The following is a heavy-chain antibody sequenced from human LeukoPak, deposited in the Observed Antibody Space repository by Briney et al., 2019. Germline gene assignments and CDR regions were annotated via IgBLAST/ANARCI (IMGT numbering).Heavy chain of an antibody. CDR2: IYTSGST. V-gene: IGHV4-4*07. D-gene: IGHD2-15*01. CDR1: GGSISSYY. CDR3: ARINCRGGSCYSAPIDH. J-gene: IGHJ4*02. Sequence: SETLSLTCTVSGGSISSYYWSWIRQPAGKGLEWIGRIYTSGSTNYNPSLKSRVTISVDTSKNQFSLKLSSVTAADTAVYYCARINCRGGSCYSAPIDHWGQGTLVTVSS.